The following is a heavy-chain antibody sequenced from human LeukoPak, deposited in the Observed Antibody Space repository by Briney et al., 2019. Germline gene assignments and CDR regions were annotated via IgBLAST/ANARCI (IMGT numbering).Heavy chain of an antibody. CDR1: GGTFSSYA. V-gene: IGHV1-69*04. D-gene: IGHD6-6*01. Sequence: GASVKVSCKASGGTFSSYAISWVRQAPGQGLEWMGRIIPSLGIANYAQKFQGRVTITADKSTSTAYMELSSLRSEDTAVYYCATGSSSSSIFYWGQGTLVTVSS. J-gene: IGHJ4*02. CDR3: ATGSSSSSIFY. CDR2: IIPSLGIA.